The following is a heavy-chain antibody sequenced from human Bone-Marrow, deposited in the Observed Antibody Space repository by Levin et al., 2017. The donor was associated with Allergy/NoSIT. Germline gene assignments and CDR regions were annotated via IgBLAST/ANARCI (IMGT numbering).Heavy chain of an antibody. V-gene: IGHV4-4*07. CDR2: VFISGTS. CDR3: ARAKMQGHFDY. CDR1: GGSLFHET. J-gene: IGHJ4*02. Sequence: PGGSLRLSCTVSGGSLFHETWNWVRQPAGKGLERIGRVFISGTSNYNPSLRRRASISIDRSTNQFTLKLTSVTVADTAVYYCARAKMQGHFDYWGQGRLVTVSS. D-gene: IGHD5-24*01.